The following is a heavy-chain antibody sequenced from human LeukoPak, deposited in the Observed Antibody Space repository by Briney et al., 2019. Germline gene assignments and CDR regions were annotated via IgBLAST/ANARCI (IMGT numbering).Heavy chain of an antibody. D-gene: IGHD2-21*02. V-gene: IGHV3-66*01. J-gene: IGHJ4*02. CDR3: ARGDIVVVTSPFDY. CDR1: GFTVSSNY. CDR2: IYSGGST. Sequence: PGGSLRLSCAASGFTVSSNYMSWVRQAPGKGLEWVSVIYSGGSTYYADSVKGRFTISRDNSKNTLYLQMNSLRAEDTAVYYCARGDIVVVTSPFDYWGQGTLVTVSS.